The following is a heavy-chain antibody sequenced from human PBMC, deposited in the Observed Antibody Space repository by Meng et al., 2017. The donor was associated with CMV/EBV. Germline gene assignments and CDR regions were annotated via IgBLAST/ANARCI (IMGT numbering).Heavy chain of an antibody. CDR2: ISESGRTI. D-gene: IGHD6-13*01. J-gene: IGHJ4*02. CDR3: ARSPAGYSSTIGALDK. V-gene: IGHV3-23*01. CDR1: FTFSSYS. Sequence: FTFSSYSMNWVRQAPGKGLEWVSFISESGRTIYYAESVKGRFTISRDNSKNTLFLQMNSLRAEDTALYYCARSPAGYSSTIGALDKWGQGTEVTVSS.